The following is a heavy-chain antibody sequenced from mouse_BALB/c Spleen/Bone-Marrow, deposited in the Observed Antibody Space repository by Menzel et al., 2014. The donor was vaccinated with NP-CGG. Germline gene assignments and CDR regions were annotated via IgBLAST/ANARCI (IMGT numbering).Heavy chain of an antibody. CDR2: INPSTGYT. Sequence: QVQLQQSGAELAKPGASVKMSCKASGYTFTSYWMHWVKQRPGQGLEWTGYINPSTGYTEYNQKFKDKATLTADKSSSTAYMQLSSLTSEDSAVYYCARRAYGGSYGFAYWGQGTLVTVSA. CDR1: GYTFTSYW. D-gene: IGHD1-1*01. V-gene: IGHV1-7*01. CDR3: ARRAYGGSYGFAY. J-gene: IGHJ3*01.